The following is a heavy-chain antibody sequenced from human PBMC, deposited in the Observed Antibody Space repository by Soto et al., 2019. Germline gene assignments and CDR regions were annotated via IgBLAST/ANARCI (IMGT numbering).Heavy chain of an antibody. CDR3: AIDLAFLTPNAFDV. V-gene: IGHV4-31*03. D-gene: IGHD2-21*01. J-gene: IGHJ3*01. Sequence: SETLSLTCTVSGGSISSGGYYWSWIRQHPGKGLEWIGYIYYSGSTYYNPSLKSRVTISVDTSKNQFSLKLSSVTAADTAVYYCAIDLAFLTPNAFDVWGEGRMVTVSS. CDR1: GGSISSGGYY. CDR2: IYYSGST.